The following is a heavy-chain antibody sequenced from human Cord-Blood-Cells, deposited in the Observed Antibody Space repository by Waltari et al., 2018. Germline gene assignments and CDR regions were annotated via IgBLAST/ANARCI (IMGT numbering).Heavy chain of an antibody. CDR2: ISWDGGST. V-gene: IGHV3-43D*04. CDR3: AKDRGYSGSYFDY. D-gene: IGHD1-26*01. Sequence: EVQLVESGGVVVQPGGSLRLSCAASGFPFDDYAMHWVRQAPGKGLEWVSLISWDGGSTYYADSVKGRFTISRDNSKNSLYLQMNSLRAEDTALYYCAKDRGYSGSYFDYWGQGTLVTVSS. CDR1: GFPFDDYA. J-gene: IGHJ4*02.